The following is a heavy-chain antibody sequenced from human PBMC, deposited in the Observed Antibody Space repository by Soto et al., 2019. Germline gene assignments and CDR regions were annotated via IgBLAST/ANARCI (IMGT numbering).Heavy chain of an antibody. Sequence: SQTLSLTCAISGDSVSINSAAWNLIRQSPSRGLEWLGRTYYRSKWYNDYAVSVKSRIAINPDTSKNQFSLQLNSVTPEDTAVYYCARVGIAAAGTEQGWFDPWGQGTLVTVSS. CDR1: GDSVSINSAA. V-gene: IGHV6-1*01. J-gene: IGHJ5*02. D-gene: IGHD6-13*01. CDR3: ARVGIAAAGTEQGWFDP. CDR2: TYYRSKWYN.